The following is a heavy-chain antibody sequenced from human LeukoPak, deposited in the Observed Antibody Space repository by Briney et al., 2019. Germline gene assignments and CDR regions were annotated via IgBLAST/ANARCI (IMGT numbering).Heavy chain of an antibody. CDR3: LIGSAYRDAFDI. Sequence: SVTVSFKASGGTFSTYAINWVRQAPGQGLEWMGGIIPILSQVNYAQKFQGRVSITADESTNTAYMALSSLRSEDTALYYCLIGSAYRDAFDIWGQGTMVIVSS. V-gene: IGHV1-69*10. J-gene: IGHJ3*02. D-gene: IGHD3-10*01. CDR1: GGTFSTYA. CDR2: IIPILSQV.